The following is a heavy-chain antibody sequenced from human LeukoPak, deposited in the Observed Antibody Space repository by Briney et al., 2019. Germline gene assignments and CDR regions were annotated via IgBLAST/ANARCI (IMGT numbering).Heavy chain of an antibody. J-gene: IGHJ4*02. CDR1: GGTFSSYA. Sequence: SVKVSCKASGGTFSSYAISWVRQAPGQGFEWMGGIIPISGTSNYAQKFQGRVTMTADESTSTAYMGLSSLRSEDTAVYYCARVFGTRDGYNWGQGDYWGQGTLVTVSS. CDR2: IIPISGTS. CDR3: ARVFGTRDGYNWGQGDY. D-gene: IGHD5-24*01. V-gene: IGHV1-69*01.